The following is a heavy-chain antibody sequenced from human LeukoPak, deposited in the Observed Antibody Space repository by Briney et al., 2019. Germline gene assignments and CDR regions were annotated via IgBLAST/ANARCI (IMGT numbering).Heavy chain of an antibody. CDR1: GFTFRSHA. V-gene: IGHV3-23*01. CDR3: AKDFRIGYSAHFDH. J-gene: IGHJ4*02. D-gene: IGHD2-21*01. CDR2: IYENGGTT. Sequence: GGSLRLSCVGSGFTFRSHAMSWVRQAPEKGLEFVSGIYENGGTTYYADSVKGRFSISRDNSKNTLYLQMDSLRGEDTAVYYCAKDFRIGYSAHFDHWGQGALVTVSS.